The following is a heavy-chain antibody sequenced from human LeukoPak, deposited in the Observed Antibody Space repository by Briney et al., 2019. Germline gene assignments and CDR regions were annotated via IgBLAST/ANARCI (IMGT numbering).Heavy chain of an antibody. V-gene: IGHV2-5*01. D-gene: IGHD4-17*01. Sequence: SGPTLVKPTQTLTLTCTFSGFSLSTSGVGVGWIRQPPGKALEWLALIYWNNDNRYSPSLNTSLTITKDTSKNQVVLTMTEMDPVDTATYYCAHYGDYRFMYYFDYWGQGTLVTVSS. CDR1: GFSLSTSGVG. CDR2: IYWNNDN. CDR3: AHYGDYRFMYYFDY. J-gene: IGHJ4*02.